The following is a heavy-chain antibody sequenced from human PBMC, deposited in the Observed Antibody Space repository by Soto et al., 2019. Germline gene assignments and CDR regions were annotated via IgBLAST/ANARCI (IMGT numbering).Heavy chain of an antibody. CDR2: ICSRSETL. Sequence: PGGSLRLSCAASGFTFSGYSMNWVRQAPGRGLEWISYICSRSETLYYADSVKGRFTISRDNAKNSVYLQMNSLRDEDTAVYYCVREDILGSRSFDYWGQGTLVTVSS. V-gene: IGHV3-48*02. J-gene: IGHJ4*02. CDR3: VREDILGSRSFDY. CDR1: GFTFSGYS. D-gene: IGHD1-26*01.